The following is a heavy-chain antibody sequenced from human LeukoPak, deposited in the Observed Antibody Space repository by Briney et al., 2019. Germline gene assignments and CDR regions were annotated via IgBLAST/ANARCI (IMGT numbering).Heavy chain of an antibody. CDR3: ARDSLAAANDY. CDR1: GYTFTSYA. J-gene: IGHJ4*02. D-gene: IGHD6-13*01. V-gene: IGHV1-3*01. Sequence: GASVKVSCKASGYTFTSYAMHWVRQAPGQRLEWMGWINAGSGNTKYSQKFQGRVTITRDTSASTAYMELSSLRSEDTAVYYCARDSLAAANDYWGQGTLVTVSS. CDR2: INAGSGNT.